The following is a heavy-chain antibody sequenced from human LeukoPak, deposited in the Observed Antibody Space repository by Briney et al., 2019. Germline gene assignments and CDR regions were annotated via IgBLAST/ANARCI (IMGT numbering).Heavy chain of an antibody. CDR2: INTNSGGT. CDR3: ASYSSGRKNYFDY. J-gene: IGHJ4*02. CDR1: GYTFTVYY. D-gene: IGHD6-19*01. V-gene: IGHV1-2*02. Sequence: ASVTVSFKASGYTFTVYYMHWVRQAPGQGLEWMGWINTNSGGTNYAQKLQGRGTITRDTAITTAYMELSRLRSDDTAVYYCASYSSGRKNYFDYWGQGTLVTVSS.